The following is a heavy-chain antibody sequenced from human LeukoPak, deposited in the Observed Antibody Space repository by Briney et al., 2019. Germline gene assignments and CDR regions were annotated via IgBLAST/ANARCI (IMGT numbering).Heavy chain of an antibody. J-gene: IGHJ4*02. CDR2: INPNGGGT. CDR1: GYTFTSYY. CDR3: ARRGGCISTSCNLDY. V-gene: IGHV1-46*03. Sequence: ASVKVSCKTSGYTFTSYYMHWMRQAPGQGFEWVGMINPNGGGTSSAQKFQSRVTLTRDTSTSTVYMDLSSLRSEDTAIYYCARRGGCISTSCNLDYWGQGTLVTVSS. D-gene: IGHD2-2*01.